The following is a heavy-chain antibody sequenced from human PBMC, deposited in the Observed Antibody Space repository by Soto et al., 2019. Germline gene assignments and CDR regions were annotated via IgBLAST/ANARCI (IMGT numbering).Heavy chain of an antibody. CDR2: INPNSGGT. CDR3: ASRAVVRTSSHYYYSAIDV. V-gene: IGHV1-2*04. Sequence: ASVKVSSKASVYTFTGYYMHWVRPAPGQGLEWMGWINPNSGGTNYAQKFQGWVTMTRDTSISTAYMELSRLRSDDAAAYCCASRAVVRTSSHYYYSAIDVWGQGTTVTVSS. CDR1: VYTFTGYY. D-gene: IGHD6-6*01. J-gene: IGHJ6*02.